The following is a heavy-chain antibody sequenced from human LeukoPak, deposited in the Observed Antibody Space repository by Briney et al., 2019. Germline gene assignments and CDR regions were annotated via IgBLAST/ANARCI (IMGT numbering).Heavy chain of an antibody. CDR3: VRDRELTY. Sequence: SETLSLTCTVSGDSVNSDSYYWTWIRQPPGKGLEWIGYVYYSGRTNYNPSLKSRVTISADTSKNQFSLKLSSVTAADTAVYYCVRDRELTYWGQGTLVTVSS. D-gene: IGHD5-24*01. V-gene: IGHV4-61*01. CDR2: VYYSGRT. CDR1: GDSVNSDSYY. J-gene: IGHJ4*02.